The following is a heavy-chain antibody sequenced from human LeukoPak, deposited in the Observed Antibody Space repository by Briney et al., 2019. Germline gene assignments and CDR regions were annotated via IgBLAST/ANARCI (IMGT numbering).Heavy chain of an antibody. CDR3: ARVYSSGYYFFDY. CDR2: IYSGGST. CDR1: GFTFSSYA. D-gene: IGHD6-19*01. V-gene: IGHV3-66*01. Sequence: GGSLRLSCAASGFTFSSYAMSWVRQAPGKGLEWVSVIYSGGSTYYADSVKGRFTISRDNSKNTLFLQMNRLRAEDTAVYYCARVYSSGYYFFDYWGQGTLVTVSS. J-gene: IGHJ4*02.